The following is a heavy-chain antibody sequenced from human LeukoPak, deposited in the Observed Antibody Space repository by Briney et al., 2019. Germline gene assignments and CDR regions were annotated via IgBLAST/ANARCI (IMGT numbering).Heavy chain of an antibody. J-gene: IGHJ4*02. CDR1: RESFTSYW. V-gene: IGHV5-51*01. CDR2: IYPGDSDT. D-gene: IGHD5-18*01. Sequence: GESLKISCKGSRESFTSYWIGWVRQMPGKGLEWMGIIYPGDSDTRYSPSFQGQGTISADKSISTAYLQWSSLKASDTAMYFCGRVPGYSYGLVDYWGQGTLVTVSS. CDR3: GRVPGYSYGLVDY.